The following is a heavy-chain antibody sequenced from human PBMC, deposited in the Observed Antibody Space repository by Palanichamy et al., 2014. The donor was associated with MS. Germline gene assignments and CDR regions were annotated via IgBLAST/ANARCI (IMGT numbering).Heavy chain of an antibody. CDR2: ISIDGNRK. D-gene: IGHD6-13*01. J-gene: IGHJ4*01. CDR1: GFTLSSYA. Sequence: QVQLVESGGGVVQPGRPLRLSCAASGFTLSSYAMHWVRQAPGKGLEWLAVISIDGNRKHYADSVKGRFTISRDESKNTLYVEVNTLRAEDTAVYYCAKEGGGNTWSSFDCWGRGILVTVSS. CDR3: AKEGGGNTWSSFDC. V-gene: IGHV3-30*18.